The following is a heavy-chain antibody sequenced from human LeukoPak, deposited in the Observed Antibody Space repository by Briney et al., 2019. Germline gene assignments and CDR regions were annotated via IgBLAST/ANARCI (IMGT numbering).Heavy chain of an antibody. D-gene: IGHD3-10*01. J-gene: IGHJ1*01. CDR2: IYYSGST. CDR1: GGSISSGDYC. V-gene: IGHV4-30-4*01. Sequence: PSETLSLTCTVSGGSISSGDYCWSWIRQPPGTGLEWIGYIYYSGSTYYNPSFKSRVTISVDTSKNQFSLKLSSVTAADTAVYYCASEGRITMVRGVIMGVQHWGQGTLVTVSS. CDR3: ASEGRITMVRGVIMGVQH.